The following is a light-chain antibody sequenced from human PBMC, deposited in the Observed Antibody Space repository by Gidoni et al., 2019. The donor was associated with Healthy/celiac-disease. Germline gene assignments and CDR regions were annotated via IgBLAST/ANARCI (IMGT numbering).Light chain of an antibody. CDR2: WAS. Sequence: DIVMTQSPDSMAVSLGERTTINCKSSQSVLYSSNNKNYLAWYQQKPGQPPKLRIYWASTRDSGVPDRFSGSGSGTDFTLTISSLQAEDVAVYYCQQYYSTSTWTFGQGTKVEIK. V-gene: IGKV4-1*01. CDR1: QSVLYSSNNKNY. CDR3: QQYYSTSTWT. J-gene: IGKJ1*01.